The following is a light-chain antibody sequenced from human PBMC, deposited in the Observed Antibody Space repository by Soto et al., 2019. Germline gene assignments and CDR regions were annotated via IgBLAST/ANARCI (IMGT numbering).Light chain of an antibody. CDR3: QQYGSSRVA. V-gene: IGKV3-20*01. CDR1: QSVSSS. J-gene: IGKJ1*01. CDR2: GES. Sequence: EIVMTQAPSTLSVSPGERATLSCRASQSVSSSLAWYQQRPGQTARLLINGESSSSTGIPDRFSGSGSGTDFTLSISRLEPEDFAVYYCQQYGSSRVAFGQGTKVDIK.